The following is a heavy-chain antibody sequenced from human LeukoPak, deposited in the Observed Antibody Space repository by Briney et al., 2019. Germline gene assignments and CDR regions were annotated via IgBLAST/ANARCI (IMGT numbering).Heavy chain of an antibody. CDR3: AKTPIMITFGTQSYYMDV. CDR1: GFIFSNYG. V-gene: IGHV3-30*02. D-gene: IGHD3-16*01. CDR2: IWYDGSNK. J-gene: IGHJ6*03. Sequence: GGSLRLSCAASGFIFSNYGMHWVRQAPGKGLEWVAFIWYDGSNKFYADSVKGRCTISRDNSKNTLYLQMNSLRAEDTAVYYCAKTPIMITFGTQSYYMDVWGKGTTVTVSS.